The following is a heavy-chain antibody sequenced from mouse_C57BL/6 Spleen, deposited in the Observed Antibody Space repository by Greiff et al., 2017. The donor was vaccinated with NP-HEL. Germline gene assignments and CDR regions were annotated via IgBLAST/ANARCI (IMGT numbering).Heavy chain of an antibody. J-gene: IGHJ2*01. D-gene: IGHD2-5*01. Sequence: QLQQSGPELVKPGASVKMSCKASGYTFTDYNMHWVKQSHGKSLEWIGYINPNNGGTSYNQKFKGKATLTVNKSSSTAYMELRSLTSEDSAVYYCARRYYSNYVGYFDYWGQGTTLTVSS. V-gene: IGHV1-22*01. CDR1: GYTFTDYN. CDR3: ARRYYSNYVGYFDY. CDR2: INPNNGGT.